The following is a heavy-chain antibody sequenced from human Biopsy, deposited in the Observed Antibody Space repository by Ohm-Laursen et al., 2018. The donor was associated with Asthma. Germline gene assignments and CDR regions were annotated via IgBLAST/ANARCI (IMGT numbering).Heavy chain of an antibody. CDR3: VRGSSSWHHGPFHYYYGLDV. D-gene: IGHD6-13*01. CDR1: SGSGGYMRSGNYY. Sequence: GTLSLTCSLSSGSGGYMRSGNYYWGWIRQPPGKGLEWIGRIYYSGTTYYNPSPESRVTVSADTSTNQFSLKLTSVTAADTAVYYCVRGSSSWHHGPFHYYYGLDVWGQGTTATVSS. V-gene: IGHV4-39*01. CDR2: IYYSGTT. J-gene: IGHJ6*02.